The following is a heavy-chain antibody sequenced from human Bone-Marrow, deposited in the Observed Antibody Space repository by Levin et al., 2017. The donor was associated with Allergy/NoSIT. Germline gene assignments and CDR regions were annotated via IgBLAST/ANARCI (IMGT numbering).Heavy chain of an antibody. CDR3: AKDRRAYSGSPDY. CDR2: ITYDGSND. CDR1: GFTFSSHG. V-gene: IGHV3-30*18. J-gene: IGHJ4*02. Sequence: GESLKISCAVSGFTFSSHGMHWVRQAPGKGLEWVAVITYDGSNDYYADSVKGRFTISRDNSKNTVYLQMNSLRAEDTALYYCAKDRRAYSGSPDYWGQGTLVTVSS. D-gene: IGHD1-26*01.